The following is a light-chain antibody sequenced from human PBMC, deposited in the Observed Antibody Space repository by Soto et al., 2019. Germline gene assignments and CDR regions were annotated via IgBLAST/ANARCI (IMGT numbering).Light chain of an antibody. V-gene: IGKV3-11*01. CDR2: DAS. CDR3: QQRSNWPPEVT. Sequence: EIVLTQSPDTLSLSPGERATLSCRASQSVRSSLAWYQQKPGQAPRLLLYDASNSATGIPARFSGSGSGTDFTLTISSIEPEDFAVYYCQQRSNWPPEVTFGPGTKVDIK. J-gene: IGKJ3*01. CDR1: QSVRSS.